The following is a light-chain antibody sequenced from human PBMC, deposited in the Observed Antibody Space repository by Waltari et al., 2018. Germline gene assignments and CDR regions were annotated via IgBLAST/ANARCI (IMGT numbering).Light chain of an antibody. CDR3: QQYYSNPAT. Sequence: DIQMTQSPSSLSASVGDRVTITCRASQSISHYLNWYQVKPGKAPYLLIYATSGLQSGVPSRFSGSGSGTDFTLTISCLQSEDFAIYYCQQYYSNPATFGQGTKVEIK. CDR1: QSISHY. CDR2: ATS. J-gene: IGKJ1*01. V-gene: IGKV1-39*01.